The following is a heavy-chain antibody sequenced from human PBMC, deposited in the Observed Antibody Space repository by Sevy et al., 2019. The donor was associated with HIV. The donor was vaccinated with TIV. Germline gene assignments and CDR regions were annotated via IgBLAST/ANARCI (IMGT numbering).Heavy chain of an antibody. CDR1: GDSVSNTNYY. CDR2: MKTSGST. V-gene: IGHV4-61*02. CDR3: ARWNYYDSRGFSSFDY. Sequence: SETLSLTCTVSGDSVSNTNYYWSWIRQPAGKGLEWIGRMKTSGSTNYNPSLKSRVTISVDTSKNQFSLKLSSVTAADTAVYYCARWNYYDSRGFSSFDYLGQGTLVTVSS. D-gene: IGHD3-22*01. J-gene: IGHJ4*02.